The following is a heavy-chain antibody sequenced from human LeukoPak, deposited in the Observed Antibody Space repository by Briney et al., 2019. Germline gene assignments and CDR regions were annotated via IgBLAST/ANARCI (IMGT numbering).Heavy chain of an antibody. J-gene: IGHJ4*02. CDR1: GYTFTSYY. D-gene: IGHD6-6*01. V-gene: IGHV1-46*01. CDR2: INPSGGST. Sequence: ASVKVSCKESGYTFTSYYMHWVRQAPGQGLEWMGIINPSGGSTNYAQKFQGRVTITADESTSTAYMELSSLRSEDTAVYYCARAAYSSSYAAGYWGQGTLVTVSS. CDR3: ARAAYSSSYAAGY.